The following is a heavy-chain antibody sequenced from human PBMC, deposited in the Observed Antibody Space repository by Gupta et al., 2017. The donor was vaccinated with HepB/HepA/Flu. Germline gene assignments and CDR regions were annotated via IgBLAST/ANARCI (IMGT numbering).Heavy chain of an antibody. CDR1: GFTFSRYS. Sequence: EVQLVESGGGLVTPGGALILSCAASGFTFSRYSMTSVRQAPGKGLEWVSSISSSSSYIYYADSVKGRFTISRDNAKNSLYLQMNSLRAEDTAVYYCAREGSSGYTYYYYYMDVWGKGTTVTVSS. D-gene: IGHD3-22*01. V-gene: IGHV3-21*01. CDR3: AREGSSGYTYYYYYMDV. CDR2: ISSSSSYI. J-gene: IGHJ6*03.